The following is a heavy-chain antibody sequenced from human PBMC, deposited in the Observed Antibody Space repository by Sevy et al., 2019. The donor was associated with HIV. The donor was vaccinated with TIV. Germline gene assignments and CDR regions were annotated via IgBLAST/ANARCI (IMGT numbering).Heavy chain of an antibody. CDR2: ISSSSSYI. CDR3: ARGGHIGYSYGRYSYFDY. CDR1: GFTFSSYS. Sequence: GGSLRLSCAASGFTFSSYSMNWVRQAPGKGLEWVSSISSSSSYIYYADSVKGRFTISRDNAKNTVYLQMNSLRGEDTAVYYCARGGHIGYSYGRYSYFDYWGQGTPVTVSS. D-gene: IGHD5-18*01. V-gene: IGHV3-21*01. J-gene: IGHJ4*02.